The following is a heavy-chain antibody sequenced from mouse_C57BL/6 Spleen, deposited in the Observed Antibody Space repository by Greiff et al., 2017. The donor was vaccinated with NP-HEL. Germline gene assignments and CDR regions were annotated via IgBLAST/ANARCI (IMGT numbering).Heavy chain of an antibody. J-gene: IGHJ3*01. CDR3: ARDGPAYYSNLAWFAY. Sequence: EVKLVESGGGLVKPGGSLKLSCAASGFTFSSYAMSWVRQTPEKRLEWVATISDGGSYTYYPDNVKGRFTISRDNAKNNLYLQMSHLKSEDTAMYYCARDGPAYYSNLAWFAYWGQGTLVTVSA. D-gene: IGHD2-5*01. CDR1: GFTFSSYA. CDR2: ISDGGSYT. V-gene: IGHV5-4*01.